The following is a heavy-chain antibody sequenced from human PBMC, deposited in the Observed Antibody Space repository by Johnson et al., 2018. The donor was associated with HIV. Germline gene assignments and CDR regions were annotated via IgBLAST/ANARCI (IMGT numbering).Heavy chain of an antibody. V-gene: IGHV3-23*04. CDR2: ISGSGGST. J-gene: IGHJ3*02. CDR3: TTDDEAFDI. CDR1: GFTVSSNY. Sequence: VQLVESGGGLVQPGGSLRLSCAASGFTVSSNYMTWVRQAPGKRLEWVSVISGSGGSTYYADSVKGRFTISRDNSKNTLYLQMNSLKTEDTAVYYCTTDDEAFDIWGQGTMVTVSS.